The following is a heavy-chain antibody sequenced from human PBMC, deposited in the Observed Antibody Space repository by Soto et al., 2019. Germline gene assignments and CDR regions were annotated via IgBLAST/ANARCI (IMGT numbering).Heavy chain of an antibody. CDR1: GFTFSSYA. J-gene: IGHJ4*02. Sequence: PGGSLRLSCAASGFTFSSYAMSWVRQAPGKGLEWVSAISGGGGDTYYAESVKGRFTISRDNCRNTVYLQMDSLRAEDTAVYYCARGTMAAPGKDYWGQGTLVTVSS. CDR3: ARGTMAAPGKDY. CDR2: ISGGGGDT. V-gene: IGHV3-23*01. D-gene: IGHD6-13*01.